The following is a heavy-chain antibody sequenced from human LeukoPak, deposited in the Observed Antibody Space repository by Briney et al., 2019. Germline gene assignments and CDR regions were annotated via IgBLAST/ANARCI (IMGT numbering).Heavy chain of an antibody. V-gene: IGHV3-9*01. CDR2: ISWNSGSI. Sequence: QTGGSLRLSCAASGFTFDDYAMHWVRQAPGKGLEWVSGISWNSGSIGYADSVKGRFTISRDNAKNSLYLQMNSLRAEDTALYYCAKALETPSSWFDPWGQGTLVTVSS. CDR3: AKALETPSSWFDP. CDR1: GFTFDDYA. J-gene: IGHJ5*02.